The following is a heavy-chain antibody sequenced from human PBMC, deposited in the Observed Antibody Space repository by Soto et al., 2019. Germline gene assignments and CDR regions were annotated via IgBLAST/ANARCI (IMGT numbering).Heavy chain of an antibody. V-gene: IGHV3-74*01. D-gene: IGHD2-15*01. Sequence: EVQLVESGGGLVQPGGSLRLSCAASGFDFSNSWIHWVRQGPGKGLVWVSHINSDGSGTTYADSVKGRVTISRDNAKNTVYLQMNSLRAEDTAVYYCAKDTAYAMDVWGQGTKVTVSS. CDR3: AKDTAYAMDV. J-gene: IGHJ6*02. CDR2: INSDGSGT. CDR1: GFDFSNSW.